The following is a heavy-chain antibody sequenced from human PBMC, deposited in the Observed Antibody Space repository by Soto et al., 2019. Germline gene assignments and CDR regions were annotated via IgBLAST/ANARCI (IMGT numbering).Heavy chain of an antibody. CDR3: ARVLTYDFWSGYNYYYYYYMAV. Sequence: GGSLRLSCAASGFTFSSYWMSWIRQAPGKGLEWVSYISSSGSTIYYADSVKGRCTISRDNAKNSLYLQMNSLRAKDTAVYYCARVLTYDFWSGYNYYYYYYMAVWGKGTTVTVS. D-gene: IGHD3-3*01. CDR2: ISSSGSTI. CDR1: GFTFSSYW. V-gene: IGHV3-11*01. J-gene: IGHJ6*03.